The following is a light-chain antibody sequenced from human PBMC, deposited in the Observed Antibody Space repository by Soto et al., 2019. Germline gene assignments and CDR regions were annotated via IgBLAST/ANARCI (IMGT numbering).Light chain of an antibody. J-gene: IGKJ1*01. CDR2: WAS. CDR3: HQYYRTPPT. CDR1: QSVLYSSNNKNY. V-gene: IGKV4-1*01. Sequence: DIVMTQSPDSLAVSLGERATINCKSSQSVLYSSNNKNYLAWYQQKPGQPPKLLIYWASTRESGVPDRFSGSGSGTDFTLTISSLQAEDVAVYYCHQYYRTPPTFGQGTKVEIK.